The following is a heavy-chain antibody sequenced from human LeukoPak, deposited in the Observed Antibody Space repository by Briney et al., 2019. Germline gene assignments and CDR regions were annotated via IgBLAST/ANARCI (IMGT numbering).Heavy chain of an antibody. CDR1: GGSFSGYY. CDR3: ARQQEGALDY. D-gene: IGHD1/OR15-1a*01. Sequence: SETLSLTCAVYGGSFSGYYWSWIRQPPGKGLEWIGEINHSGSTNYNPSLKSRVTISVDTSKNQFSLKLSSVTAADTAVYYCARQQEGALDYWGQGTLVTVSS. J-gene: IGHJ4*02. V-gene: IGHV4-34*01. CDR2: INHSGST.